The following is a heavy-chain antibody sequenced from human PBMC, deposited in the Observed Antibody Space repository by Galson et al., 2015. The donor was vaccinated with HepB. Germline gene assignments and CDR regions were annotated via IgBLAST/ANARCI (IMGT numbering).Heavy chain of an antibody. CDR2: IDWDDDK. CDR1: GFSLSTSGMC. J-gene: IGHJ3*02. Sequence: PALVKPTQTLTLTCTFSGFSLSTSGMCVSWIRQPPGKALEWLALIDWDDDKYYSTSLKTRLTISKDTSKNQVVLTMTNMDPVDTATYYCARIRRYNWNYGDAFDIWGQGTMVTVSS. D-gene: IGHD1-7*01. CDR3: ARIRRYNWNYGDAFDI. V-gene: IGHV2-70*01.